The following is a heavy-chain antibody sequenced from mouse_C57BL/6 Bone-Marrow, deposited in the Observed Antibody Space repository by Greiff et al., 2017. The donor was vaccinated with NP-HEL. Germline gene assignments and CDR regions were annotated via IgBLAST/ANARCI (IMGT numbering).Heavy chain of an antibody. Sequence: EVNVVESGGGLVKPGGSLKLSCAASGFTFSSYAMSCVRQTPEKRLEWVATISDGGSYTYYPDNVKGRFTISRDNAKNNLYLQMSHLKSEDTAMYYCARDRGDHPYAMDYWGQGTSVTVSS. J-gene: IGHJ4*01. CDR2: ISDGGSYT. CDR1: GFTFSSYA. CDR3: ARDRGDHPYAMDY. V-gene: IGHV5-4*01.